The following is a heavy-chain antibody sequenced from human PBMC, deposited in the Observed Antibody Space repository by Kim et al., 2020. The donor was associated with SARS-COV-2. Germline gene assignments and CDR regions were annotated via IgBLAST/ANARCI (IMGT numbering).Heavy chain of an antibody. CDR1: GFTFSSYS. Sequence: GGSLRLSFAASGFTFSSYSMNWVRQAPGKGLEWVSSISSSSSYIYYADSVKGRFTISRDNAKNSLYLQMNSLRAEDTAVYYCARDPVAVAAQDYWGQGTLVTVSS. V-gene: IGHV3-21*01. CDR2: ISSSSSYI. CDR3: ARDPVAVAAQDY. J-gene: IGHJ4*02. D-gene: IGHD6-19*01.